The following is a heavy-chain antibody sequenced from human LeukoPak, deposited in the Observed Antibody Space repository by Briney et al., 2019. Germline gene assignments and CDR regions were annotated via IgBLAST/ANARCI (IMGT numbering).Heavy chain of an antibody. CDR1: GFTFSSYG. CDR3: AKAGTHYYGVDV. D-gene: IGHD6-13*01. V-gene: IGHV3-30*18. J-gene: IGHJ6*02. Sequence: GRSLRLSCAASGFTFSSYGMHWVRQAPGKGLEWVAVISYDGSNKYYADSVKGRFTISRDNSKNTLYLQVNSLRAEDTAVYYCAKAGTHYYGVDVWGQGTTVTVSS. CDR2: ISYDGSNK.